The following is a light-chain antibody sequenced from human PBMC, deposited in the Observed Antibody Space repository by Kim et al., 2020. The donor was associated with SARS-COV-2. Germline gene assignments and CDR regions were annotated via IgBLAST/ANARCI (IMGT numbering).Light chain of an antibody. V-gene: IGKV3-20*01. CDR2: GAS. CDR1: QCVSSNY. Sequence: SPGKRATLSCRASQCVSSNYLAWYQQKPGQAPRLLIYGASSRATGIPDRFSGSGSGTDFTLTITRLEPEDFAVYYCQQYSSSPATFGQGTKVDIK. CDR3: QQYSSSPAT. J-gene: IGKJ1*01.